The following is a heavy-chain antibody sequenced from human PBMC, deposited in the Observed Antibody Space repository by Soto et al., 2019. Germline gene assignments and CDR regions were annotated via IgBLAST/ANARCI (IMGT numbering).Heavy chain of an antibody. CDR2: IIPLVEMA. CDR3: ARGDTSFDI. D-gene: IGHD3-10*01. CDR1: GGTLTSYT. J-gene: IGHJ2*01. V-gene: IGHV1-69*02. Sequence: QVQLVQSGPEVKKPGSPVKVSCTASGGTLTSYTINWVRQAPGQGLEWMGRIIPLVEMANYAQKFQGRITITANTSTSAPYMELSSLRSEDTAVYYCARGDTSFDIWGRGTLITVSS.